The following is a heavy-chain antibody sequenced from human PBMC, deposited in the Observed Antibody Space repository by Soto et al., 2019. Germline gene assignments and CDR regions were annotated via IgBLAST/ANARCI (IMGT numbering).Heavy chain of an antibody. Sequence: GGSLRLSCAASGFSFNNAWMNWVRQAPGKGLEWVSVISGSDGSTNYADSVKGRFTISRDNSKSTLYLQMNSLRAEDTAVYYCAKAPYSSGPGEFDYWGQGTLVTVSS. J-gene: IGHJ4*02. D-gene: IGHD6-19*01. CDR1: GFSFNNAW. CDR3: AKAPYSSGPGEFDY. CDR2: ISGSDGST. V-gene: IGHV3-23*01.